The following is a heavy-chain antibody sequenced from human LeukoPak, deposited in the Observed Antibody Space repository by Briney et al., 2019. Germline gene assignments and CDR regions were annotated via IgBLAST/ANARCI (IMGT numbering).Heavy chain of an antibody. Sequence: GGSLRLSCAASGFTFSSYEMNWVRQAPGKGLEWVSYISSSGRTIQYADSVGGRFTISRDNAKNSLYLQMNSLRDEDTAVYYCARERHYDILIGDAFDIWGQGTMVTVSS. J-gene: IGHJ3*02. D-gene: IGHD3-9*01. CDR3: ARERHYDILIGDAFDI. V-gene: IGHV3-48*03. CDR2: ISSSGRTI. CDR1: GFTFSSYE.